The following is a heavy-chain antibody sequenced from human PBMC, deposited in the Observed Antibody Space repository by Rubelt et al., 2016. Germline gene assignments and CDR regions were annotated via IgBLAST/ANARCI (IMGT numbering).Heavy chain of an antibody. J-gene: IGHJ4*02. CDR2: INPTTGGT. D-gene: IGHD1-1*01. CDR3: SRSCPEGGNDRVEDY. V-gene: IGHV1-2*06. Sequence: QVQLEQSGAEVKKPGASVKVSCKASGYSFTGFYIHWVRQAPGQGLEWMGRINPTTGGTSYAQKFQGRVTMTRDTSISTAYMELSSLKSDDTAVYYCSRSCPEGGNDRVEDYWGQGTLVTVSS. CDR1: GYSFTGFY.